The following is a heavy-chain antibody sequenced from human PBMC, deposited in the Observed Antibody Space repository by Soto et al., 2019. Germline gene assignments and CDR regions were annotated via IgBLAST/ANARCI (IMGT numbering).Heavy chain of an antibody. CDR3: ARLEHYYDSSGYYPHHTFDY. CDR2: IYYSGST. Sequence: SETLSFTCTVSGGSISSSSYYWGWIRQPPGKGLEWIGSIYYSGSTYYNPSLKSRVTISVDTSKNQFSLKLSPVTAADTAVYYCARLEHYYDSSGYYPHHTFDYWGQGTLVTVSS. V-gene: IGHV4-39*01. CDR1: GGSISSSSYY. D-gene: IGHD3-22*01. J-gene: IGHJ4*02.